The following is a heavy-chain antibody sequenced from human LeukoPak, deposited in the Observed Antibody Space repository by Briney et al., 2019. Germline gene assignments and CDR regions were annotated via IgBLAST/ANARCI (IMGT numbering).Heavy chain of an antibody. CDR1: GFTSSVYA. Sequence: GGSLRLSCAASGFTSSVYAMHWVRQAPGKGLEWVAVISKDGSDKYYPGSVRGRFTISRDNSKNTIYLQMDSLRAEDTAIYYCARGYWWNYDYWGQGTLVTVSS. J-gene: IGHJ4*02. V-gene: IGHV3-30-3*01. CDR2: ISKDGSDK. D-gene: IGHD1-7*01. CDR3: ARGYWWNYDY.